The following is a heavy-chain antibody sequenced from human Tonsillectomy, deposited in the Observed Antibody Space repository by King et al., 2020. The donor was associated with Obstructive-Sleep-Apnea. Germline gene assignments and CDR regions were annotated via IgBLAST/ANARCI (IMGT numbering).Heavy chain of an antibody. D-gene: IGHD2-2*01. CDR2: ISSSSRYT. Sequence: VQLVESGGGLVKPGGSLRLSCAASGFTFSDYYMSWIRQAPGKGLEWVSYISSSSRYTNYADSVKGRFTISRDNAKNSLYLQMNSLRAEDTAVYYCARDLVPAAMRHYYYYYGMDVWGQGTTVTVSS. CDR1: GFTFSDYY. CDR3: ARDLVPAAMRHYYYYYGMDV. V-gene: IGHV3-11*06. J-gene: IGHJ6*02.